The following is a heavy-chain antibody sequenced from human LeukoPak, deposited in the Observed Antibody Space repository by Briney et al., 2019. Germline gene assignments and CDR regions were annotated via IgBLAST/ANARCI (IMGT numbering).Heavy chain of an antibody. CDR2: IRSKANSYAT. Sequence: GGSLRLSCAASGFTFSGSAMHWVRQASGKGLEWVGRIRSKANSYATAYAASVKGRFTISGDDSKNTAYMQMNSLKTEDTAVYYCTRHGYDSSDYYATLDYWGQGTLVTVSS. CDR1: GFTFSGSA. V-gene: IGHV3-73*01. CDR3: TRHGYDSSDYYATLDY. D-gene: IGHD3-22*01. J-gene: IGHJ4*02.